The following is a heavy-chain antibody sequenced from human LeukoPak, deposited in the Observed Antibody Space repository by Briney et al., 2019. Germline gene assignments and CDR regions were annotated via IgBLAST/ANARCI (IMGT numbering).Heavy chain of an antibody. D-gene: IGHD2-2*01. CDR1: GGSISSSSYY. Sequence: PSETLSLTCTDSGGSISSSSYYWGWIRQPPGKGLEWIGSIYYSGSTYYNPSLKSRVTISVDTSKNQFPLKLSSVTAADTAVYYCARDCSSTSCYPNYGMDVWGQGTTVTVSS. V-gene: IGHV4-39*02. CDR2: IYYSGST. CDR3: ARDCSSTSCYPNYGMDV. J-gene: IGHJ6*02.